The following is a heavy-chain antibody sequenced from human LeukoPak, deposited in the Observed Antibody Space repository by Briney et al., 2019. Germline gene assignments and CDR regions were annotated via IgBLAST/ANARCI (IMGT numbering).Heavy chain of an antibody. V-gene: IGHV4-4*07. J-gene: IGHJ6*03. CDR1: GCSISNYF. CDR3: ASQGSAPPGNYMDV. Sequence: SETLSLTCTVSGCSISNYFWTWIRQPAGKGLEWVGRISTGGSTNYNHSLKSRVTMSVDTSTKQVSLKLSSVTAADTAVYYCASQGSAPPGNYMDVWGKGTTVTVSS. D-gene: IGHD6-19*01. CDR2: ISTGGST.